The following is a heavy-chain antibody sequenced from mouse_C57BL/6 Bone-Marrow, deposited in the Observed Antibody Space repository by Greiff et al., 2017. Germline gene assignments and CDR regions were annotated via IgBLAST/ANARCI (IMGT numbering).Heavy chain of an antibody. Sequence: EVMLVESGGGLVKPGGSLKLSCAASGFTFSDYGMHWVRQAPEKGLEWVAYISSGSSTIYYADTVKGRFTISRDNAKNTLFLRMTSLRSEDTAMYYCARGYYSTGGYAMDYWGQGTSVTVSS. V-gene: IGHV5-17*01. J-gene: IGHJ4*01. CDR2: ISSGSSTI. D-gene: IGHD2-5*01. CDR1: GFTFSDYG. CDR3: ARGYYSTGGYAMDY.